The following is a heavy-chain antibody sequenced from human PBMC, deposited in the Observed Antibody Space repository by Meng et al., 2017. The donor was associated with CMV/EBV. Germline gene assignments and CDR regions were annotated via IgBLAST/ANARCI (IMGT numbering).Heavy chain of an antibody. CDR2: IKQDGSEK. J-gene: IGHJ4*02. CDR1: GFTFRTYG. CDR3: ARAGFLEWAFDY. D-gene: IGHD3-3*01. V-gene: IGHV3-7*01. Sequence: GESLKISCAASGFTFRTYGMHWVRQAPGKGLEWVANIKQDGSEKYYVDSVKGRFTISRDNAKNSLYLQMNSLRAEDTAVYYCARAGFLEWAFDYWGQGTLVTVSS.